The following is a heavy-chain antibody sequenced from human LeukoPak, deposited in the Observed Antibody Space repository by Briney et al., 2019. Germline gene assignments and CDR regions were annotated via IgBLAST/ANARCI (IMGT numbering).Heavy chain of an antibody. J-gene: IGHJ4*02. Sequence: SETLSLTCTVSGYSISSGYYWGWIRQPPGKGLEWIGSIYHSGSTYYNPSLKSRVTISVDTSKNQFSLKLSSVTAADTAVYYCARVVYDSSGYSAFFDYWGQGTLVTVSS. V-gene: IGHV4-38-2*02. CDR1: GYSISSGYY. CDR3: ARVVYDSSGYSAFFDY. D-gene: IGHD3-22*01. CDR2: IYHSGST.